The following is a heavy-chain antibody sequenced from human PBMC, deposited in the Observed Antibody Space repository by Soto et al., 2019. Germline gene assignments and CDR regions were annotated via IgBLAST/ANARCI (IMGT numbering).Heavy chain of an antibody. CDR3: AKGDNLGPYTRYAFDP. D-gene: IGHD2-2*02. V-gene: IGHV6-1*01. Sequence: QVQLQQSGPGLVRPSETLSLTCAISGDNVSNNTASWGWIRQSPSRGLEWLGRTFFRSKWSNDYAVSVKSPIIINADTSKNQFSLKLNSVTPEDTAVYYCAKGDNLGPYTRYAFDPWGQGTLVTVSP. CDR2: TFFRSKWSN. CDR1: GDNVSNNTAS. J-gene: IGHJ5*02.